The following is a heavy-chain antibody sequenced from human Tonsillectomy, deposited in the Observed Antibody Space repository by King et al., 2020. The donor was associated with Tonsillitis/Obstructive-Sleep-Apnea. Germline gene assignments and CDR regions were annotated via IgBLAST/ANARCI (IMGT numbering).Heavy chain of an antibody. CDR1: GFSLSNARMG. CDR2: IFSNDEK. D-gene: IGHD3-3*01. Sequence: TLQESGPVLVKPTETLTLTCTVSGFSLSNARMGVSWIRQPPGKALEWLAHIFSNDEKSYSTSLKSRLTISKDTSKSQVVLTMTNMDPVDTATYYCARITAIWGGVKDGYDMDGGGKGTAVTVAS. J-gene: IGHJ6*03. CDR3: ARITAIWGGVKDGYDMDG. V-gene: IGHV2-26*01.